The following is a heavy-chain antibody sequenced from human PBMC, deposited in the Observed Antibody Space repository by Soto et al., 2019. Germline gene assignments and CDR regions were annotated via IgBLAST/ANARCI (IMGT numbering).Heavy chain of an antibody. J-gene: IGHJ5*02. V-gene: IGHV3-48*01. CDR1: GFTFSTYS. CDR2: ISSTSNTI. CDR3: TSSDWFDP. Sequence: GGSLRLSCAASGFTFSTYSMSWVRQAPGKGLEWISYISSTSNTIYYADFVKGRFTISRDNAKRSLYLQMNSLRAEDTAVYYCTSSDWFDPWGQGTLVTVSS.